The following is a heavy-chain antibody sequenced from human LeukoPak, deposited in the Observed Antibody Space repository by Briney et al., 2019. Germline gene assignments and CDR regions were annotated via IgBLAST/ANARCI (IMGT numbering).Heavy chain of an antibody. CDR1: GGSFSGYY. CDR2: INHSGST. V-gene: IGHV4-34*01. D-gene: IGHD2-15*01. J-gene: IGHJ6*03. Sequence: SETLSLTCAVYGGSFSGYYWSWIRQPPGKGLEWIGEINHSGSTNYNPSLKSRVTISVDTSKNQFSLKLSSVTAADTAVYYCARGLRSDYYYCMDVWGKGTTVTVSS. CDR3: ARGLRSDYYYCMDV.